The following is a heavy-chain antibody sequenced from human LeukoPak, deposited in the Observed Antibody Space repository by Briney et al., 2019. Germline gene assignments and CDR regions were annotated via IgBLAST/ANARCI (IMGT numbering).Heavy chain of an antibody. CDR2: ISGTSRYI. V-gene: IGHV3-21*01. J-gene: IGHJ6*03. D-gene: IGHD2-2*01. CDR1: GFTFDDYG. CDR3: ARAFDTSWDYYYMDV. Sequence: PGGSLRLSCAASGFTFDDYGMNWVRQAPGRGLEWVSSISGTSRYIYYADSVKGRFTISRDDAKNSLYLQMNSLRAEDTAVYYCARAFDTSWDYYYMDVWGKGTTVTVSS.